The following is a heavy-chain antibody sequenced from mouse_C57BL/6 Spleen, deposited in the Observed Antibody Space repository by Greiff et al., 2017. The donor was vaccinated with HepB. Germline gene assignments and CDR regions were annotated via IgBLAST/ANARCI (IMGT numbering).Heavy chain of an antibody. Sequence: EVQLQESGGGLVKPGGSLKLSCAASGFTFSSYAMSWVRQTPEKRLEWVATISDGGSYTYYPDNVKGRFTISRDNAKNNLYLQMSHLKSEDTAMYYCARDNDYYGSSYGYWGQGTLVTVSA. CDR2: ISDGGSYT. J-gene: IGHJ3*01. CDR3: ARDNDYYGSSYGY. D-gene: IGHD1-1*01. V-gene: IGHV5-4*01. CDR1: GFTFSSYA.